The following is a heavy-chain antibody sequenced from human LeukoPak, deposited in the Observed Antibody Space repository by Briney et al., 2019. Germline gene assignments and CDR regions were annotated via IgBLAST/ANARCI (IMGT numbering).Heavy chain of an antibody. CDR1: GFTFDEYA. D-gene: IGHD5-18*01. J-gene: IGHJ4*02. V-gene: IGHV3-43*02. CDR2: ISEDGSRT. Sequence: PGGSLRLSCAASGFTFDEYAIHWVRQAPGKGLEWVSLISEDGSRTYYADSVKGRFTISRDNSKNSLYLQMNSLRTEDAAFYYCAKDLTQLYLAFDYWGQGTLATVSS. CDR3: AKDLTQLYLAFDY.